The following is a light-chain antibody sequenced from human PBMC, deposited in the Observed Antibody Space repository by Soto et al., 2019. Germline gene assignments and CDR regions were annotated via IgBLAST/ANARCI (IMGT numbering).Light chain of an antibody. CDR3: QHHHNWLLT. Sequence: EIVMTQSPATLSVSPGERVTLSCRASQSLNNNLAWYQQKPGQAPRLLIYSASTRATGIPARFSGSGSGTAVTLTISSLQSEDFAVYYCQHHHNWLLTFGGGTKVEIK. V-gene: IGKV3-15*01. J-gene: IGKJ4*01. CDR2: SAS. CDR1: QSLNNN.